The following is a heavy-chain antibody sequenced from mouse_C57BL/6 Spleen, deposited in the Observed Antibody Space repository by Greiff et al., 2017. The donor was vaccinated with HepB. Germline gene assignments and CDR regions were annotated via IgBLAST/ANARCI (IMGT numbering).Heavy chain of an antibody. V-gene: IGHV1-55*01. CDR1: GYTFTSYW. J-gene: IGHJ2*01. CDR3: AREGEYGNDIDY. D-gene: IGHD2-10*02. Sequence: QVQLQQPGAELVKPGASVKMSCKASGYTFTSYWITWVKQRPGQGLEWIGDIYPGSGSTNYNEKFKSKATLTVDTSSSTAYMQLSSLTSEDSAVYYCAREGEYGNDIDYWGQGTTLTVSS. CDR2: IYPGSGST.